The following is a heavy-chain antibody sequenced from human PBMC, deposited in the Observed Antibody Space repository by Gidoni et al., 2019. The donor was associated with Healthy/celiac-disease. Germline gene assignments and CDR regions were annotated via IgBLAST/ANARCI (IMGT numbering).Heavy chain of an antibody. D-gene: IGHD5-18*01. V-gene: IGHV4-59*01. CDR3: ARVKARGYSYGYYFDY. Sequence: QVQLQESGPGLVKPSETLSLTCTGSGGSISSYYWSWIRQPPGKGLDWIGYIYYSGSTNYNPSLKSRVTISVDMSKNQFSLKLSSVTAADTAVYYCARVKARGYSYGYYFDYWGQGTLVTVSS. CDR2: IYYSGST. J-gene: IGHJ4*02. CDR1: GGSISSYY.